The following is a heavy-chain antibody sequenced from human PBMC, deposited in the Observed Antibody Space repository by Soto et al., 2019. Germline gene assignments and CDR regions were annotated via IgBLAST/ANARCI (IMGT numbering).Heavy chain of an antibody. J-gene: IGHJ4*02. V-gene: IGHV3-23*01. CDR2: VSASGSGA. D-gene: IGHD3-3*01. Sequence: GSLRLSCAASGFTFSDYPMTWVRQAPGKGLEWVSVVSASGSGAYYTDSVKGRFTASRDNFKNTLYLQMNSLRVEDTAVYYCAKNMRTGVAAYEYWGQGTLVTVSS. CDR1: GFTFSDYP. CDR3: AKNMRTGVAAYEY.